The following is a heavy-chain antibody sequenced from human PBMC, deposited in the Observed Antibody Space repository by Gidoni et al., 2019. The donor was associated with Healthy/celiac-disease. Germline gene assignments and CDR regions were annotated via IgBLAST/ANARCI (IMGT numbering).Heavy chain of an antibody. Sequence: EVQLVESGGGVDKAGGSLRPPWAASGLTFYSYSMSWVRQAPGKGLEWVSSISSSSSYINYADSVKGRFTISSDNAKNSLYLQMNSLRAEDTAVYYCARGRLGQYHLLFTLAFDIWGQGTMVTVSS. CDR3: ARGRLGQYHLLFTLAFDI. D-gene: IGHD2-2*01. V-gene: IGHV3-21*01. CDR1: GLTFYSYS. CDR2: ISSSSSYI. J-gene: IGHJ3*02.